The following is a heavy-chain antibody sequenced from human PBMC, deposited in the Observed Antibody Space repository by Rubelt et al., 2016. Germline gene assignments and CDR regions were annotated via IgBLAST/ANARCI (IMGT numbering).Heavy chain of an antibody. Sequence: QVQLQQWGAGLLKPSETLSLTCAVYGGSFSGYYWSWIRPPPGKGLEWIGEINHSGSTNDQPSLKIRVTISEDTSRYQLVLKPGSVTDADTAVYYWARGRRGSSSWLGRDYYGMDVWGRGTTVTVSS. D-gene: IGHD6-13*01. CDR3: ARGRRGSSSWLGRDYYGMDV. CDR2: INHSGST. V-gene: IGHV4-34*01. CDR1: GGSFSGYY. J-gene: IGHJ6*02.